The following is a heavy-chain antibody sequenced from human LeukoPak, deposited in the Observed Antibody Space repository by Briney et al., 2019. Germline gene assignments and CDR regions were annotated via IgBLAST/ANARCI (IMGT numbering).Heavy chain of an antibody. Sequence: ASVKVSCKAAGYTFTGYYMHWVRQAPGQGLEWMGWINPNSGGTNYAQKFQGRVTMTRDTSISTAYMELSRLRSDDTAVYYCARDRSTAVRATFTDYWGQGTLVTASS. CDR1: GYTFTGYY. CDR3: ARDRSTAVRATFTDY. CDR2: INPNSGGT. D-gene: IGHD1-26*01. J-gene: IGHJ4*02. V-gene: IGHV1-2*02.